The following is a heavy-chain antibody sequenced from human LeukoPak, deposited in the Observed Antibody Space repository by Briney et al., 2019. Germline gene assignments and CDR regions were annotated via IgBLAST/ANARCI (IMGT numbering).Heavy chain of an antibody. CDR2: ISSSSSYI. J-gene: IGHJ5*02. CDR3: ASAMVRGASPNWFDP. V-gene: IGHV3-21*01. Sequence: GGSLRLSCAASGFTFSSYSMNWVRQAPGKGLEWVSSISSSSSYIYYADSVKGRFTISRDNAKNSLYLQMNSLRAEDTAVYYCASAMVRGASPNWFDPWGQGTLVTVSS. CDR1: GFTFSSYS. D-gene: IGHD3-10*01.